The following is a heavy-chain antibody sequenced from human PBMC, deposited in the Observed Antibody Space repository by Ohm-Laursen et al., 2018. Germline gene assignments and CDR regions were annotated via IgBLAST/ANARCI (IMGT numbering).Heavy chain of an antibody. D-gene: IGHD3-3*01. CDR1: GFTFSTFA. CDR3: ARGSDFAIGAFDI. CDR2: ISYDGSNK. V-gene: IGHV3-30*04. Sequence: SLRLSCAASGFTFSTFAINWVRQAPGKGLEWVAVISYDGSNKYYADSVKGRFTISRDNAKNSLYLQMNSLRAEDTAVYYCARGSDFAIGAFDIWGQGTMVTVSS. J-gene: IGHJ3*02.